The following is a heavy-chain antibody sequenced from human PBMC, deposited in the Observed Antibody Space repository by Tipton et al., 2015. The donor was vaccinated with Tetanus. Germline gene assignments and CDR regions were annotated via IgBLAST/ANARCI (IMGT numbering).Heavy chain of an antibody. D-gene: IGHD4-23*01. J-gene: IGHJ4*02. V-gene: IGHV4-31*03. CDR2: IYYSGSA. CDR3: GRVPVDDGAKGGNIDY. Sequence: TLSLTCTVSGGSISSGGYYWSWIRQHPGKGLEWIGYIYYSGSAYYNPSLKSRVTISIDTSKNQFSLKLSSVTAADTAVYYCGRVPVDDGAKGGNIDYWGQGTQVTVPS. CDR1: GGSISSGGYY.